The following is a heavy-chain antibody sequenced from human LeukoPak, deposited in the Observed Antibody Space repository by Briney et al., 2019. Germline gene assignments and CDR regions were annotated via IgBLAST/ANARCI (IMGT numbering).Heavy chain of an antibody. CDR1: GYTFTSYY. CDR2: INPSGGST. CDR3: ARGDGYSSGWYTYFQH. J-gene: IGHJ1*01. Sequence: ASVKVSCKASGYTFTSYYMHWVRQAPGQGPEWMGIINPSGGSTSYAQKFQGRVTMTRDMSTSTVYMELSSLRSEDTAVYYCARGDGYSSGWYTYFQHWGQGILVTVSS. D-gene: IGHD6-19*01. V-gene: IGHV1-46*01.